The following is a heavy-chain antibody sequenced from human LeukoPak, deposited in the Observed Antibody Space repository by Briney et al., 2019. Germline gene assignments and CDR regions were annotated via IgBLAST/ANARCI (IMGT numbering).Heavy chain of an antibody. Sequence: GGTLRLSCAASGFIFSSHGMNWVRQAPGKGLEWVSGISPSGDITYYADSLKGRFTISRDNAKNSLFLQMSSLRADDTAIYYCARAGELRYMDVWGKGTAVTVSS. J-gene: IGHJ6*03. CDR3: ARAGELRYMDV. CDR1: GFIFSSHG. D-gene: IGHD3-16*01. V-gene: IGHV3-48*04. CDR2: ISPSGDIT.